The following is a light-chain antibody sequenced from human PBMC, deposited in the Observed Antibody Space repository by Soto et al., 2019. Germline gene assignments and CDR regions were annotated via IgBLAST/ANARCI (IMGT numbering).Light chain of an antibody. CDR2: EGI. Sequence: QSVLTQPASVSGSPGQSITISCTGTSSDVGSYNLVSWYQQYPGKAPKLIIYEGIKRPSGVSNRFSGSKSGNTASLTISGLQAEDEADYYCCSYAGSSLVFGGGTKLTVL. J-gene: IGLJ3*02. V-gene: IGLV2-23*01. CDR1: SSDVGSYNL. CDR3: CSYAGSSLV.